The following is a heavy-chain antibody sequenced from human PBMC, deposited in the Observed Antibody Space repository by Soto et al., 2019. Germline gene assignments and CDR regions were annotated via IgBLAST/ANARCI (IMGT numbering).Heavy chain of an antibody. CDR3: ARGFQWTRVVTSLPMDV. J-gene: IGHJ6*03. V-gene: IGHV4-59*01. D-gene: IGHD3-3*01. CDR2: IDNSGST. Sequence: QVQLQESGPGLVKPSETLPLTCTVSGDSISSYYWSWIRQPPGQGLEWIGYIDNSGSTSYNPSLESRVTISVDTSNTQSSLKLRSVTAADTAVYYCARGFQWTRVVTSLPMDVWGKGTRVTVSS. CDR1: GDSISSYY.